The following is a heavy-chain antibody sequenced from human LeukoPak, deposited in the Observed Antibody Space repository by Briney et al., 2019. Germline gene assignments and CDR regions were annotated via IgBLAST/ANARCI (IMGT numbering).Heavy chain of an antibody. CDR2: IYYSGST. V-gene: IGHV4-59*01. D-gene: IGHD4-17*01. CDR3: ARARSDYGDYVSGYYYYMDV. J-gene: IGHJ6*03. Sequence: PSETLSLTCTVSGESISGFYWTWIRQPPGKGLEWIGYIYYSGSTNYNPSLKSRVTISVDTSKNQFSLKLNSVTAADTAVYYCARARSDYGDYVSGYYYYMDVWGKGTTVTISS. CDR1: GESISGFY.